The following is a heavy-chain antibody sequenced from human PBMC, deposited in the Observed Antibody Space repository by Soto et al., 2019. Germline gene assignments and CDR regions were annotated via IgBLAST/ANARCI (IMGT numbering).Heavy chain of an antibody. Sequence: QVQLVESGGGVVQPGRSLRLSCAASGFTFSSYGMHWVRQAPGKGLEWVAVTWYDGSNKYYADSVKGRFTISRDNSKNTLYLQMNSLRAEDTAVYYCARDGSGYQKEIDYWGQGTLVTVSS. CDR1: GFTFSSYG. CDR2: TWYDGSNK. J-gene: IGHJ4*02. V-gene: IGHV3-33*01. D-gene: IGHD3-10*01. CDR3: ARDGSGYQKEIDY.